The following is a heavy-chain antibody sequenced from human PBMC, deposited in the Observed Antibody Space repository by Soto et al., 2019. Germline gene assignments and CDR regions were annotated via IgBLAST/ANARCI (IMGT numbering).Heavy chain of an antibody. CDR3: ARDSSGWFDF. CDR1: GGTFSSYA. D-gene: IGHD6-19*01. CDR2: ISAINGNA. J-gene: IGHJ4*02. Sequence: ASVKVSCKASGGTFSSYAISWVRQAPGQGLEWMGWISAINGNANYAQKLQGRVTMTTDTSTSTAYMELRSLRSDDTAVYYCARDSSGWFDFWGQGTLVNLSS. V-gene: IGHV1-18*01.